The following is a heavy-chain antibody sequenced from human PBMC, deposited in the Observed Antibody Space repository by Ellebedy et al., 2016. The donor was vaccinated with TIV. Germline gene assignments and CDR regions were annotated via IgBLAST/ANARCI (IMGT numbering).Heavy chain of an antibody. D-gene: IGHD3-10*01. CDR3: ARGEITMVRGVIILFDY. J-gene: IGHJ4*02. Sequence: AASVKVSCKASGYTFINYGISWVRQAPGQGLEWMGWINPNSGGTNYAQKFQGRVTMTRDTSISTAYMELSRLRSDDTAVYYCARGEITMVRGVIILFDYWGQGTLVTVSS. CDR2: INPNSGGT. CDR1: GYTFINYG. V-gene: IGHV1-2*02.